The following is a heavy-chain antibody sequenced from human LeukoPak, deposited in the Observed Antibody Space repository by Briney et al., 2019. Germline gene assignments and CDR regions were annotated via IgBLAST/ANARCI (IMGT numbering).Heavy chain of an antibody. Sequence: GGSLRLSCAASGFTFSSYSMNWVRHAPGKGLELVSSISSSSSYIYYADSVKGRFTISRDNAKNSLYLQMNSLRAEDTAVYYCAREVVAATHNWFDPWGQGTLVTVSS. D-gene: IGHD2-15*01. CDR1: GFTFSSYS. J-gene: IGHJ5*02. CDR3: AREVVAATHNWFDP. V-gene: IGHV3-21*01. CDR2: ISSSSSYI.